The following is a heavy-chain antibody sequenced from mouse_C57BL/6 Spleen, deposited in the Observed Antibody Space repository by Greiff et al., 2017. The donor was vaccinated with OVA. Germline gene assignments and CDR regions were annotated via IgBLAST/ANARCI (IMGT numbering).Heavy chain of an antibody. Sequence: VQLQQSGAELVRPGASVTLSCKASGYTFTDYEMHWVKQTPVHGLEWIGAIDPETGGTAYNQKFKGKAILTADKSSSTAYMELRSLTSEDSAVYYCTRYPDYDGAWFAYWGQGTLVTVSA. CDR1: GYTFTDYE. D-gene: IGHD2-4*01. V-gene: IGHV1-15*01. CDR3: TRYPDYDGAWFAY. CDR2: IDPETGGT. J-gene: IGHJ3*01.